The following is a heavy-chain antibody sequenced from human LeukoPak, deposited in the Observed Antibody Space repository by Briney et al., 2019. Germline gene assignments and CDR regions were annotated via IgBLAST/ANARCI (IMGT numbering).Heavy chain of an antibody. CDR3: ARDGLLWFGELLYSAPFDY. CDR1: GYTFTSYG. Sequence: GGSLRLSCAASGYTFTSYGISWVRQAPGQGLEWMGWISAYNGNTNYAQKLQGRVTMTTDTSTSTAYMELRSLRSDDTAVYYCARDGLLWFGELLYSAPFDYWGQGTLVTVSS. D-gene: IGHD3-10*01. CDR2: ISAYNGNT. J-gene: IGHJ4*02. V-gene: IGHV1-18*01.